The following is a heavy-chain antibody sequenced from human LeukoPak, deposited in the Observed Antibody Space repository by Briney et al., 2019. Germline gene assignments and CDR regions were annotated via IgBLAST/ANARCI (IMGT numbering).Heavy chain of an antibody. J-gene: IGHJ4*02. D-gene: IGHD2-15*01. CDR3: TRDTGCPGGTCYSFYDY. CDR2: IKQDGTEK. Sequence: GGSLRLSCAASGFTFSNYWKTWVRQAPGKGLEWVANIKQDGTEKYYVDSVKGRFTISRDNAENSLYLQMNSLRAEDTAVYYCTRDTGCPGGTCYSFYDYWGQGTLVTVSS. V-gene: IGHV3-7*01. CDR1: GFTFSNYW.